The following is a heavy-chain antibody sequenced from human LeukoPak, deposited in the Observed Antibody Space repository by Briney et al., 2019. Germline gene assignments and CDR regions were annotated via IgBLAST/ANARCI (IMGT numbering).Heavy chain of an antibody. D-gene: IGHD6-13*01. CDR1: GYSFTSYW. CDR3: ARHPDGYSSSWHGEDY. V-gene: IGHV5-51*01. Sequence: GASLKISCKGSGYSFTSYWIGWVRQMPGKGLEWMGIIYPGDSDTRYSPSFQGQVTISADKSISTAYLQWSSLKASDTAMYYCARHPDGYSSSWHGEDYWGQGTLVTVSS. J-gene: IGHJ4*02. CDR2: IYPGDSDT.